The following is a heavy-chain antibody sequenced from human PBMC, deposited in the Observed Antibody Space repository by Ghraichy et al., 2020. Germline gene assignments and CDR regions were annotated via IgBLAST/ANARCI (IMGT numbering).Heavy chain of an antibody. J-gene: IGHJ4*02. CDR2: IYPGDSDT. CDR3: ARLDSSGYYGARYFDY. V-gene: IGHV5-51*01. CDR1: GYSFTSYW. D-gene: IGHD3-22*01. Sequence: GESLNISCKGSGYSFTSYWIGWVRQMPGKGLEWMGIIYPGDSDTRYSPSFQGQVTISADKSISTAYLQWSSLKASDTAMYYCARLDSSGYYGARYFDYWGQGTLVTVSS.